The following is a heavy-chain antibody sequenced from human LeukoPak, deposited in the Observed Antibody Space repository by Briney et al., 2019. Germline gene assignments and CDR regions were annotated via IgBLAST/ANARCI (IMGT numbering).Heavy chain of an antibody. CDR3: ARWGISSGSGSYWYWFDP. Sequence: SETLSLTCTVSGGSISSGSYYWSWIRQPAGKGLEWIGRIYTSGSTNYNPSLKSRVTISVDTSKNQFSLKLSSVTAADTAVYYCARWGISSGSGSYWYWFDPWGQGTLVTVSS. V-gene: IGHV4-61*02. J-gene: IGHJ5*02. CDR1: GGSISSGSYY. CDR2: IYTSGST. D-gene: IGHD3-10*01.